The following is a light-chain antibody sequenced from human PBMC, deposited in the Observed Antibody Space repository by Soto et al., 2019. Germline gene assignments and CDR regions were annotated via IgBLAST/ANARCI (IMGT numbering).Light chain of an antibody. CDR3: QLSDSSLT. J-gene: IGKJ1*01. CDR2: AAS. V-gene: IGKV1-39*01. Sequence: DIQMTQSPSSVSASVGGSVTFTCRASKNIRTYVNWYQQKPGKAPKLLISAASSLQSGVPSRFSGSGSGTNFIFTISGLQPEDFATYYCQLSDSSLTFGQGTRWIS. CDR1: KNIRTY.